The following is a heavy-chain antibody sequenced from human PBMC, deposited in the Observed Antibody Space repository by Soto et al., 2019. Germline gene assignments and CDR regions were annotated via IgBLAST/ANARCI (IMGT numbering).Heavy chain of an antibody. J-gene: IGHJ4*02. V-gene: IGHV1-3*01. CDR1: GYTFTSYT. Sequence: QVQLVQSGAEVKKPGASVKVSCKASGYTFTSYTIHWVRQAPGQRLEWMGWINAGNDNRKYSQKFQGRVTLTRDTSASTAYLELDSLRPEDTAVYYCARVRGATTGDTFAYRGQGTLVTVSS. CDR3: ARVRGATTGDTFAY. CDR2: INAGNDNR. D-gene: IGHD1-1*01.